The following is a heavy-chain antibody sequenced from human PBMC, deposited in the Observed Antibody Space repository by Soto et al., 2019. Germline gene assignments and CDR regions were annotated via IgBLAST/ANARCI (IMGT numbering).Heavy chain of an antibody. V-gene: IGHV4-4*02. Sequence: PSETLSLTCAVSGGSISSSNWWSWVRQSPGKGLEWIGEIYHSGSTNYNPSLKSRATISVDTSKNQFSLKLSSVTAADTAVYYCARGLRKYSSGWYARGDYFDYWGQGTLVTAS. CDR1: GGSISSSNW. CDR3: ARGLRKYSSGWYARGDYFDY. D-gene: IGHD6-19*01. J-gene: IGHJ4*02. CDR2: IYHSGST.